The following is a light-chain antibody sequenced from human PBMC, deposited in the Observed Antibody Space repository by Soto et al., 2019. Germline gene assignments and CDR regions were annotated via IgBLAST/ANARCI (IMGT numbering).Light chain of an antibody. V-gene: IGKV3-11*01. CDR2: DAS. CDR3: EERSYWGMST. CDR1: QSVSSY. Sequence: EIVLTQSPATLSLSPGERATLSCRASQSVSSYLAWYQQKPGQAPRLLIYDASNRATGVPDRFSGSGSGSDFTLTISSLEPEDFAVYYCEERSYWGMSTFGQGTKLEIK. J-gene: IGKJ2*01.